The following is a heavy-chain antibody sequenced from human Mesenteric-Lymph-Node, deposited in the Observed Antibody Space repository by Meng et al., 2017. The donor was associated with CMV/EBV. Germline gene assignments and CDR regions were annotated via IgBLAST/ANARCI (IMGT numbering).Heavy chain of an antibody. V-gene: IGHV3-30*02. CDR2: IRFDGSDK. J-gene: IGHJ4*02. Sequence: GESLKISCAASGFTFSNYGMHWVRQAPGKGLEWVAFIRFDGSDKYYADSVKGRFTISRDNSKNTLYLQMNSLRAEDTAVYYCARENPLSPYYFDYWGQGTLVTVSS. CDR3: ARENPLSPYYFDY. CDR1: GFTFSNYG.